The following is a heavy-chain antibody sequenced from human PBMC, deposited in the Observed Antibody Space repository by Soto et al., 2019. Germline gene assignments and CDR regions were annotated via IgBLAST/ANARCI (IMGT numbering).Heavy chain of an antibody. J-gene: IGHJ6*02. CDR3: ARVSWREKYGMDV. V-gene: IGHV3-11*01. Sequence: GGSLRVSCAASGFTFSYSYMSWIRQSPGKGLEWISYITFSGDTVYYADSLKGRFTISRDNAKNSLYLQMNRLRAEDTAVYYCARVSWREKYGMDVWGQGTTVTVSS. CDR2: ITFSGDTV. CDR1: GFTFSYSY.